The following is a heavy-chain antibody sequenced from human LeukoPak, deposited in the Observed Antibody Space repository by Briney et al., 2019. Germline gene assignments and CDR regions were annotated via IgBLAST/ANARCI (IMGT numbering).Heavy chain of an antibody. CDR1: GFSFSKYW. V-gene: IGHV3-74*01. CDR2: IREDGTYT. CDR3: ARDFDMGITPGDDFDF. D-gene: IGHD3-9*01. Sequence: GGSLRLSCAASGFSFSKYWMHWVRQTPGEGLVWVSRIREDGTYTSYADFVRGRFTISRDNARNTVFLQMNSLRAEDTAVYYCARDFDMGITPGDDFDFWGQGTLVTVSS. J-gene: IGHJ4*02.